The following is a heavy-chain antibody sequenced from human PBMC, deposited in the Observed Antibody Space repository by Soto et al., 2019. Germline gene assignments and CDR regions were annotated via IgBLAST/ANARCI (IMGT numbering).Heavy chain of an antibody. Sequence: EVQLVESGGGLVQPGGSLRLSCAASGFTFSSYWMSWVRQAPGKGLEWVANIKQDGSEKYYVDSVKGRFTISRDNAKSSLYLQMNSLRAEDTAVYYCARAPQGYCSGGSCHTYYYYYGMDVWGQGTTVTVSS. D-gene: IGHD2-15*01. CDR1: GFTFSSYW. J-gene: IGHJ6*02. V-gene: IGHV3-7*01. CDR2: IKQDGSEK. CDR3: ARAPQGYCSGGSCHTYYYYYGMDV.